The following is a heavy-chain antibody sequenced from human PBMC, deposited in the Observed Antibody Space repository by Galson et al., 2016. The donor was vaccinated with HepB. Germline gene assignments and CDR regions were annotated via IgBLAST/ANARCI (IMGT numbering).Heavy chain of an antibody. V-gene: IGHV3-23*01. CDR1: GFTFSSYA. Sequence: SLRLSCAASGFTFSSYAMSWVRQAPGKGLEWVSAISGSGGSTYYADSVKGRFTISRDNSKNTLYLQMNSLRAEDTAVYYCTMISWSTSSGFGFWGQGTRVTVSS. J-gene: IGHJ4*02. D-gene: IGHD3-22*01. CDR3: TMISWSTSSGFGF. CDR2: ISGSGGST.